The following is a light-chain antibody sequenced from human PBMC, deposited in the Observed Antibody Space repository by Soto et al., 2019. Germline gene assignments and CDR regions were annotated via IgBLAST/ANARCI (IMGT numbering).Light chain of an antibody. CDR2: GNS. CDR3: QSYDSSLSGFV. V-gene: IGLV1-40*01. CDR1: SSSIGAGYD. J-gene: IGLJ1*01. Sequence: QSALTQPPSVSGAPGQRVTISCTGSSSSIGAGYDVHWYQQLPGTAPKLLIYGNSNRPSGVPDRFSGSKSGTSASLAITGLQAEDESDYYCQSYDSSLSGFVVGTGTKVTVL.